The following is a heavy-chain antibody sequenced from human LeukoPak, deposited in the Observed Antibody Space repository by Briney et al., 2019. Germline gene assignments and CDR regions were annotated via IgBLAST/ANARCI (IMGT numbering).Heavy chain of an antibody. J-gene: IGHJ6*03. CDR3: ARSHCGGDCYSSRWQILYGYYYYYMDV. D-gene: IGHD2-21*02. Sequence: SETLSLTCAVYGGSFRGFYWTWIRQSPGKGLEWIGEINHSVSSSYNPSLKSRIRISVDMSKNQFSLKVRSVTAADTAVYYCARSHCGGDCYSSRWQILYGYYYYYMDVWGTGTTVTVSS. CDR2: INHSVSS. V-gene: IGHV4-34*01. CDR1: GGSFRGFY.